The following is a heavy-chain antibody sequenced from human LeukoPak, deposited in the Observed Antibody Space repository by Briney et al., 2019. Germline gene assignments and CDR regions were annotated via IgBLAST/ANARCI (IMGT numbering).Heavy chain of an antibody. J-gene: IGHJ4*02. V-gene: IGHV4-30-4*01. Sequence: SETLSLTCTVSGCSISSGDYYGSWIRQPPGKGLEWIGYIYYSASTYYNPSPKSRLTISVDTSKNQFSLKQSSVTAAGTAVYYCARAARPAGVGHDYWGQGTLVTVSS. CDR1: GCSISSGDYY. CDR3: ARAARPAGVGHDY. D-gene: IGHD6-6*01. CDR2: IYYSAST.